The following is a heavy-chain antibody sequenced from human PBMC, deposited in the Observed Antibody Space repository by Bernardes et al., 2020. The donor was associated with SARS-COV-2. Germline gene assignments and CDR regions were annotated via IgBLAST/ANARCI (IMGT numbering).Heavy chain of an antibody. CDR2: IYYSGST. D-gene: IGHD3-22*01. J-gene: IGHJ6*02. V-gene: IGHV4-30-4*02. Sequence: SETLSLTCTVSGGSISRDDYYWSWIRQPPGKGLEWIGYIYYSGSTYYNPSLKSRAAISVDTSKNQFSLKMRSVTAADTAVYYCARGSVDRAIVVIDYGMDVWSPGTTVTVSS. CDR3: ARGSVDRAIVVIDYGMDV. CDR1: GGSISRDDYY.